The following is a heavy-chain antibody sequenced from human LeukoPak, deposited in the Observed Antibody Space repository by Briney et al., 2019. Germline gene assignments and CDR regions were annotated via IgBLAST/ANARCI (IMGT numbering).Heavy chain of an antibody. CDR2: IPYDGSNK. CDR3: ARDPYSGSYGADYYYYMDV. J-gene: IGHJ6*03. V-gene: IGHV3-30*14. Sequence: PGGSLRLSCAASGFTFSTYAMHWVRQAPGKGLEWVAVIPYDGSNKYYADSVKGRFTISRDNAKSSLYLQMNSLRAEDTAVYYCARDPYSGSYGADYYYYMDVWGKGTTVTISS. CDR1: GFTFSTYA. D-gene: IGHD1-26*01.